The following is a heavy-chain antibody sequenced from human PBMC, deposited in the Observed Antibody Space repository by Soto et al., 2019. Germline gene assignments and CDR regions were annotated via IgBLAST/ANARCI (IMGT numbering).Heavy chain of an antibody. V-gene: IGHV1-46*01. CDR2: INPSGGST. CDR3: ARVAVAGTRVDY. Sequence: ASVKVSCTASGYTFTSYYMHWVRQAPGQGLEWMGIINPSGGSTRYAQKFQGRVTMTRDTSTSTVYMELSSLRSEDTAVYYCARVAVAGTRVDYWGQGTLVTVSS. CDR1: GYTFTSYY. J-gene: IGHJ4*02. D-gene: IGHD6-19*01.